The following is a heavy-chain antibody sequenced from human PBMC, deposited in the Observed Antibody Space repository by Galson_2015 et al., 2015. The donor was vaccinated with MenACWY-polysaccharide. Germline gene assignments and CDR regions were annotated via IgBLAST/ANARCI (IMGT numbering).Heavy chain of an antibody. D-gene: IGHD3-3*01. CDR1: GFTFTSYA. Sequence: SLRLSCAASGFTFTSYAMSWVRQAPGKGLEWVSAIRSSGTNTYYADSVKGRFTISRDNSKNTLYLQMNSLRAEDTAVYYCAKDSTDFWSVAGRFDHWGLGTLVTVSS. CDR2: IRSSGTNT. J-gene: IGHJ5*02. CDR3: AKDSTDFWSVAGRFDH. V-gene: IGHV3-23*01.